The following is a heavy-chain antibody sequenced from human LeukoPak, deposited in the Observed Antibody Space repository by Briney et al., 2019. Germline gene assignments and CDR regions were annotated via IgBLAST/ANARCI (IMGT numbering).Heavy chain of an antibody. Sequence: ASVKVSCKASGYTFTGYYMHWVRQAPGQGLEWMGWINPNSVGTNYAQKFQGRVTMTRDTSISTAYMELSRLRSDDTDVYYCARGGSGWFDAFDIWGQGTMVTVSS. CDR2: INPNSVGT. CDR3: ARGGSGWFDAFDI. D-gene: IGHD6-19*01. J-gene: IGHJ3*02. V-gene: IGHV1-2*02. CDR1: GYTFTGYY.